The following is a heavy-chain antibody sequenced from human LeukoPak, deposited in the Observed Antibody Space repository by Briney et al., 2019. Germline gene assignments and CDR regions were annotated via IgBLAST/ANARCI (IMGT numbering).Heavy chain of an antibody. CDR3: ARDYYGSGTWYYGMDV. J-gene: IGHJ6*02. Sequence: PGGSLRLSCAASGFTFSLYSMNWVRQAPGKGLEWVSYISSSTSTMYSADSVKGRFTISRDNTKNSLYLQMNSLRDEDTAVYYCARDYYGSGTWYYGMDVWGQGTTVTVSS. CDR2: ISSSTSTM. D-gene: IGHD3-10*01. CDR1: GFTFSLYS. V-gene: IGHV3-48*02.